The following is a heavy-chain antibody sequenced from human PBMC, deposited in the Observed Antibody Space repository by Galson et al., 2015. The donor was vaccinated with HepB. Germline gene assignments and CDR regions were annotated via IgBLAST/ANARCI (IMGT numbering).Heavy chain of an antibody. CDR1: GASMSSGSYY. J-gene: IGHJ4*02. Sequence: TLSLTCTVSGASMSSGSYYWSWVRQPGGKGLEWIGRIYITGSTTYNPSLKSRPTMSVDTSKNQFSLTLTSVTAADTALYFCTRDDRGAATGYWGQGTLVTVSS. CDR3: TRDDRGAATGY. V-gene: IGHV4-61*02. CDR2: IYITGST. D-gene: IGHD2-15*01.